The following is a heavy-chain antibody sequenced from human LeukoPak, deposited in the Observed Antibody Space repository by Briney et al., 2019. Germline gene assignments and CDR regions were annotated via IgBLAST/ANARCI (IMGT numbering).Heavy chain of an antibody. CDR2: INAGNGNT. CDR1: GYTFTSYA. Sequence: GASVKVSCKASGYTFTSYAMHWVRQAPGQRLEWMGWINAGNGNTKYSQEFQGRVTITRDTSASTAYMELSSLRSDDTAVYYCARSDYDYVWGSYRVRNAFDIWGQGTMVTVSS. J-gene: IGHJ3*02. D-gene: IGHD3-16*02. CDR3: ARSDYDYVWGSYRVRNAFDI. V-gene: IGHV1-3*01.